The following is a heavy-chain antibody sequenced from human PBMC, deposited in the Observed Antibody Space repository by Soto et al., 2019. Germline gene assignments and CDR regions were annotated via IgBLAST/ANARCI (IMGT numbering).Heavy chain of an antibody. CDR3: ARPRITMVRGVASNYYGMDV. V-gene: IGHV1-18*01. D-gene: IGHD3-10*01. CDR2: ISAYNGNT. CDR1: GYTFTSYG. Sequence: ASVKVSCKASGYTFTSYGISWVRQAPGQGLEWMGWISAYNGNTNYAQKLQGRVTMTTDTSTSTACMELRSLRSDDTAVYYCARPRITMVRGVASNYYGMDVWGQGTTVTVSS. J-gene: IGHJ6*02.